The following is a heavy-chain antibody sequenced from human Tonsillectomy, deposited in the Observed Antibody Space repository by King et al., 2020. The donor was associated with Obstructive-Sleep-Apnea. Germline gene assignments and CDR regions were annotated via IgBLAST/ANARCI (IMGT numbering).Heavy chain of an antibody. CDR3: ARAANWNYDEDYSYYGMDV. J-gene: IGHJ6*02. D-gene: IGHD1-7*01. CDR2: INPSGGST. Sequence: VQLVESGAEVKKPGASVKVSCKASGYTFTSYYMHWVRQAPGQGLEWMGIINPSGGSTSYAQKFQGRVTMTRDTSTSTVYMELSSLRSEDTAVYYCARAANWNYDEDYSYYGMDVWGQGTTVTVSS. CDR1: GYTFTSYY. V-gene: IGHV1-46*01.